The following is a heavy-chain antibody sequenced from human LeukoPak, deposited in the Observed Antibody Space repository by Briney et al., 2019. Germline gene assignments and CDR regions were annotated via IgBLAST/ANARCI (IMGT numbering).Heavy chain of an antibody. J-gene: IGHJ4*02. Sequence: HPGGSLRLSCAGSGFTFSNYAMSWVRQAPGKGLEWVSAISGSGGTTYYADSVGDRFTISRDNSNNTLYLQMNSLRVEDTAVYYCAKSEAWGSSSWYRPPGYWGQGTLVTVSS. CDR3: AKSEAWGSSSWYRPPGY. V-gene: IGHV3-23*01. D-gene: IGHD6-13*01. CDR2: ISGSGGTT. CDR1: GFTFSNYA.